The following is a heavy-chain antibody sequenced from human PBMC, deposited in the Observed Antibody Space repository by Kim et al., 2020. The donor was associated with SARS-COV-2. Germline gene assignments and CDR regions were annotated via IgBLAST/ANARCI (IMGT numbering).Heavy chain of an antibody. Sequence: GGSLRLSCAASGFTFSDYYMSWIRQAPGKGLEWVSYISSSSSYTNYAASVKGRVTISRDNAKNSLYLPMNSLRAEATAVYYCARTSTVTTVDYWGQGTLVTVSS. J-gene: IGHJ4*02. D-gene: IGHD4-4*01. CDR3: ARTSTVTTVDY. CDR2: ISSSSSYT. V-gene: IGHV3-11*03. CDR1: GFTFSDYY.